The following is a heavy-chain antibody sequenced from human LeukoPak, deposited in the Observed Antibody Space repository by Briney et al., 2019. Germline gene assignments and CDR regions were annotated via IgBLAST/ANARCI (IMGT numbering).Heavy chain of an antibody. CDR1: GGSFSGYY. V-gene: IGHV4-34*01. D-gene: IGHD6-13*01. J-gene: IGHJ4*02. CDR3: ASLMLIAAGYDY. CDR2: INHSGST. Sequence: SETLSLTCAVYGGSFSGYYWSWLRQPPGKGLEWIGEINHSGSTTYNPSLKSRVTISIDTSKNQFSLSPISVTAADTAVYYCASLMLIAAGYDYWGQGNLVTVSS.